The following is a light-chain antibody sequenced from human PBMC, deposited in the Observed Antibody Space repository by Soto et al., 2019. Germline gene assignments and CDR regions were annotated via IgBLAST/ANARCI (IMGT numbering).Light chain of an antibody. CDR3: SSFTSSSTF. Sequence: QSALTQPASVSGSPGQSITISCTGTTSTSNYVAWYQQHPGKAPKLLIYDVSNRPSGVSYRFSGSKSGNTASLTISGLHAEDDADYYCSSFTSSSTFFGRGTKLTVL. V-gene: IGLV2-14*01. CDR2: DVS. CDR1: TSTSNY. J-gene: IGLJ1*01.